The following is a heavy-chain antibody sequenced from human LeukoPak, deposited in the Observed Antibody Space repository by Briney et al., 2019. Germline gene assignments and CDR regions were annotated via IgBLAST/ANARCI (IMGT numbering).Heavy chain of an antibody. Sequence: GESLKISCKGSGYTFTNYWIAWVRQMPGKGLEWMGNIYPGDSDTKYSPSFQGQVTISVDKSSSTAYLRWSSLKASDTAMYYCARRSGTLGMSDYWGQGTLVTVSS. CDR2: IYPGDSDT. J-gene: IGHJ4*02. D-gene: IGHD1-26*01. CDR3: ARRSGTLGMSDY. V-gene: IGHV5-51*01. CDR1: GYTFTNYW.